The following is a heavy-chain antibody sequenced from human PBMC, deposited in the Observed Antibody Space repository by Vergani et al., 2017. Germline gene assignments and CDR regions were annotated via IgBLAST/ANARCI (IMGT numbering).Heavy chain of an antibody. D-gene: IGHD3-3*01. Sequence: QMQLVQSGAEVKKTGSSVKVSCKASGYTFTYRYLHWVRQAPGQALEWMGWITPFNGNTNYAQKFQDRVTITRDRSMSTAYMELSSLRSEDTAMYYCARGGDFWSGYYFDYWGQGTLVTVSS. CDR3: ARGGDFWSGYYFDY. J-gene: IGHJ4*02. CDR2: ITPFNGNT. V-gene: IGHV1-45*02. CDR1: GYTFTYRY.